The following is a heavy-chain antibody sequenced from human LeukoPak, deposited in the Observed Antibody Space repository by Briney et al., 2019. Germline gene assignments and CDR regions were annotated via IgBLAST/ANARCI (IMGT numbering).Heavy chain of an antibody. D-gene: IGHD6-13*01. V-gene: IGHV1-69*13. CDR2: IIPIFGTA. J-gene: IGHJ4*02. CDR3: AIIPGIAAAADY. CDR1: GGTFSSYA. Sequence: SVKVSCKASGGTFSSYAISWVRQAPGQGLEWMGGIIPIFGTANYAQKFQGRVTIAADESTSTAYMELSSLRSKDTAVYYCAIIPGIAAAADYWGKGTLVTVSS.